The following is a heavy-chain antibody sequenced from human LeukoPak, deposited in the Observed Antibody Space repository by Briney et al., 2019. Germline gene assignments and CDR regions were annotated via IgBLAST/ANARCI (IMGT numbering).Heavy chain of an antibody. J-gene: IGHJ5*02. V-gene: IGHV1-2*02. D-gene: IGHD3-22*01. Sequence: ASVKVSCKASGYTFTGYYMHWVRQAPGQGLEGMGWINPNSGGTNYAQKFQGRVTMTRDTSISTAYMELSRLRSDDTAVYYCARDRGTMIVRRYWFDPWGQGTLVTVSS. CDR1: GYTFTGYY. CDR3: ARDRGTMIVRRYWFDP. CDR2: INPNSGGT.